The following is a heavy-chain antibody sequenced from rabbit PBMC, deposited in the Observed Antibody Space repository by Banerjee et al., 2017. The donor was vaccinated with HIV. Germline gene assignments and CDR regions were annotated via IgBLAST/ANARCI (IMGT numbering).Heavy chain of an antibody. CDR2: ILASSGSA. J-gene: IGHJ4*01. CDR1: GIDFSSYYY. V-gene: IGHV1S40*01. D-gene: IGHD5-1*01. Sequence: QSLEESGGDLVKPGASLTLTCKASGIDFSSYYYMCWVRQAPGKGLELITCILASSGSAYYASWAKGRFTISKTSSTTVTLQMTSLSAADTATYFCASGLFGNAEGDLWGPGTLVTVS. CDR3: ASGLFGNAEGDL.